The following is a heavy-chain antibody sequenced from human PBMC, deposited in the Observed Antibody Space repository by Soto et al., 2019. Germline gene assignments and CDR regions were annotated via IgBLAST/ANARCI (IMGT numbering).Heavy chain of an antibody. CDR2: INHSGST. J-gene: IGHJ5*02. Sequence: QVQLQQWGAGLLKPSETLSLTCAVYGGSFSGYYWSWIRQPPGKGLEWIGEINHSGSTNYNPSLTSRVTISVDTSKNQFSLKLSSVTAADTAVYYCARCVVVVPAARRRFDPWGQGTLVTVSS. CDR3: ARCVVVVPAARRRFDP. D-gene: IGHD2-2*01. CDR1: GGSFSGYY. V-gene: IGHV4-34*01.